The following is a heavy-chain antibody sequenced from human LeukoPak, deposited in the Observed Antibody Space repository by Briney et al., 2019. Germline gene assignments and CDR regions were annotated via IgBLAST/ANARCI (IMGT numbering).Heavy chain of an antibody. Sequence: SETLSLTCTVSGGSISSYYWSWIRQPPGKGLEWIGYIYYSGSTNNNPSLKSRVTISVDTSKNQFSLKLSSVTAADTAVYYCARGILGYCSGTSCYIFDFWGQGTLVTVSS. D-gene: IGHD2-2*02. V-gene: IGHV4-59*12. CDR3: ARGILGYCSGTSCYIFDF. J-gene: IGHJ4*02. CDR2: IYYSGST. CDR1: GGSISSYY.